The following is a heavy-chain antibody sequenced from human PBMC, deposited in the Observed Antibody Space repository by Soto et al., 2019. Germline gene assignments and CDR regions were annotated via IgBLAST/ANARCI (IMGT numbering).Heavy chain of an antibody. CDR1: GLTFSSYW. J-gene: IGHJ3*02. D-gene: IGHD2-21*02. CDR2: IKNDGTRT. Sequence: GGSLRLSCAASGLTFSSYWMHWVRQAPGEGLVWVSRIKNDGTRTNYADSVKGRFTASRDNAKNTLYLQMNSLRAEDTAVYYCARDVEMTTSGDAFDIWGQGTMVTVS. CDR3: ARDVEMTTSGDAFDI. V-gene: IGHV3-74*01.